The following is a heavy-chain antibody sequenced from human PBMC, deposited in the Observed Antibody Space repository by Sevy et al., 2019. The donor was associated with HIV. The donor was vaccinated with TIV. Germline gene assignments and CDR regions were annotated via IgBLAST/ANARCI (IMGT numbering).Heavy chain of an antibody. CDR1: GFTFSDYY. CDR2: ISTTGSAI. Sequence: GGSLRLSCAASGFTFSDYYMNWIRQAPGKGLEWVSYISTTGSAINYADSVKGRFAISRDNAKNSLYLQMNSLRAEDTAVYFCVGRRYSYSFSWSYHFDFWGQRTMVTVSS. J-gene: IGHJ4*02. V-gene: IGHV3-11*01. D-gene: IGHD5-18*01. CDR3: VGRRYSYSFSWSYHFDF.